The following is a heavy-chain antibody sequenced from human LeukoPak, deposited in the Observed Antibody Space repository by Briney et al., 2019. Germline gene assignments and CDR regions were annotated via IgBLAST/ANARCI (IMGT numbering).Heavy chain of an antibody. CDR3: ARNQGSGWELLWFDY. V-gene: IGHV4-59*01. CDR2: VHYSGST. CDR1: GGSISSYY. J-gene: IGHJ4*02. Sequence: PSETLSLTCTVSGGSISSYYWSWVRQPPGKGLEWIGYVHYSGSTKYNPSLKSRVTISVDTSKNQFSLKLSSVTAADTAVYYCARNQGSGWELLWFDYWGQGTLVTVSS. D-gene: IGHD1-26*01.